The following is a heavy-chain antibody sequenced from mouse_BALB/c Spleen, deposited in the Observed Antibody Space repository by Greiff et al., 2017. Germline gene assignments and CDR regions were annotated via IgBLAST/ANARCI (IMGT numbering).Heavy chain of an antibody. V-gene: IGHV5-17*02. J-gene: IGHJ4*01. CDR1: GFTFSSFG. Sequence: EVMLVESGGGLVQPGGSRKLSCAASGFTFSSFGMHWVRQAPEKGLEWVAYISSGSSTIYYADTVKGRFTISRDNPKNTLFLQMTSLRSEDTAMYYCARVFFYYAMDYWGQGTSVTVSS. CDR2: ISSGSSTI. CDR3: ARVFFYYAMDY.